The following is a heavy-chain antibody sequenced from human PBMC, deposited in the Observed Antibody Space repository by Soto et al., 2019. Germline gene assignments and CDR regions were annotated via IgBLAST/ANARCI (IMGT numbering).Heavy chain of an antibody. Sequence: QVQLQESGPGLVKPSETLSLTCTVSGGSISSYYWSWIRQPPGKGLEWIGYIYYSGSTNYNPSLKSRVTISVDTSKNQFSLKLSSVTAADTAVYYCARGDYYGSGSYLEDYWGQGTLVTVSS. J-gene: IGHJ4*02. V-gene: IGHV4-59*01. CDR3: ARGDYYGSGSYLEDY. CDR2: IYYSGST. CDR1: GGSISSYY. D-gene: IGHD3-10*01.